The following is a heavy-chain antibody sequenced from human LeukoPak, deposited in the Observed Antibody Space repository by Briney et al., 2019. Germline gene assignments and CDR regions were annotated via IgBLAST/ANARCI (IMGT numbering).Heavy chain of an antibody. CDR3: TRGGVDY. CDR1: GFTFSSYW. Sequence: GGSLRLSCAASGFTFSSYWMHWVRQAPGKGLVWVSRINTDGRTTSYADSVKGRFTISRDNAKNTLYLHMDSLRAEDTAVYFCTRGGVDYWGQGTLVTVSS. J-gene: IGHJ4*02. V-gene: IGHV3-74*01. D-gene: IGHD3-10*01. CDR2: INTDGRTT.